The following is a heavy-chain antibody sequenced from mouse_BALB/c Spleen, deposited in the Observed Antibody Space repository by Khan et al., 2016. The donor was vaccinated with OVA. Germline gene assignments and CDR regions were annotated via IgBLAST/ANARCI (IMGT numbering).Heavy chain of an antibody. V-gene: IGHV1-4*01. J-gene: IGHJ3*01. Sequence: QVQLQQSRAELARPGASVKMSCKASGYTFTSYTIHWVRQRPGQGPEWIGHINPSNDYTKYNQNFKDKATLIVDKSSNTAYMQLSSLTSEDSAVYYCVIDGASRSSDDWFAYWGQGTLVTVSA. CDR3: VIDGASRSSDDWFAY. CDR1: GYTFTSYT. D-gene: IGHD2-12*01. CDR2: INPSNDYT.